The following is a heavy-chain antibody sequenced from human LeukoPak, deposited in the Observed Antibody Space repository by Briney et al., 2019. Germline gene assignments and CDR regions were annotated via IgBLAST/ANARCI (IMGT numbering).Heavy chain of an antibody. CDR2: IKQDGSEK. V-gene: IGHV3-7*01. CDR1: GFTSSSYW. J-gene: IGHJ4*02. CDR3: ARDRGSSGWYEFDY. D-gene: IGHD6-19*01. Sequence: PGGSLRLSCAASGFTSSSYWMSWVRQAPGKGLEWVANIKQDGSEKYYVDSVKGRFTISRDNAKNSLYLQMNSLRAEDTAVYYCARDRGSSGWYEFDYWGQGTLVTVSP.